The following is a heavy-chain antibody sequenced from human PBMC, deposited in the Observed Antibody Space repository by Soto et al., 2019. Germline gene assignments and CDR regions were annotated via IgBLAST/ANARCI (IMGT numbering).Heavy chain of an antibody. D-gene: IGHD2-21*01. J-gene: IGHJ2*01. CDR1: GFTCNVYP. V-gene: IGHV3-23*01. CDR3: AKYIVDCANGICNRCFDL. CDR2: MGDSGGVT. Sequence: EVQLLESGGGLVQPGGSRRLSCAASGFTCNVYPMAWVRQAPGKGLEWVSSMGDSGGVTYYAESVKGRFTISRDNSQTTLFLQMNILRAEDTAVYYCAKYIVDCANGICNRCFDLWGRGTLVTVSS.